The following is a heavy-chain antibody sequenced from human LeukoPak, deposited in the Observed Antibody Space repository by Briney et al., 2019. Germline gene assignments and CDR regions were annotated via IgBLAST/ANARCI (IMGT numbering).Heavy chain of an antibody. J-gene: IGHJ4*02. CDR3: ARGPVEMATTKDY. V-gene: IGHV3-11*01. CDR2: ISSSGSTI. CDR1: GFTFSDYY. D-gene: IGHD5-24*01. Sequence: GGSLRLSCAASGFTFSDYYMSWIRQAPGKGLEWVSYISSSGSTIYYADSVKGRFTISRVNAKNSLYLQMNSLRAEDTAVYYCARGPVEMATTKDYWGQGTLVTVSS.